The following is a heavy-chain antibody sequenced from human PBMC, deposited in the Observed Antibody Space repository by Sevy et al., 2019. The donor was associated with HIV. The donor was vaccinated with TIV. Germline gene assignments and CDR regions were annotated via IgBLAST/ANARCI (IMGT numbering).Heavy chain of an antibody. CDR2: IYTSGST. D-gene: IGHD2-15*01. CDR1: GGSISSGSYY. V-gene: IGHV4-61*02. Sequence: SETLSLTCTVSGGSISSGSYYWSWIRQPAGKGLEWIGRIYTSGSTNYHPSLKSRVTISVDTSKNQFSLKLSSVTAADTAVYYCARGTVVTDRYYYYYMDVWGKGTTVTVSS. CDR3: ARGTVVTDRYYYYYMDV. J-gene: IGHJ6*03.